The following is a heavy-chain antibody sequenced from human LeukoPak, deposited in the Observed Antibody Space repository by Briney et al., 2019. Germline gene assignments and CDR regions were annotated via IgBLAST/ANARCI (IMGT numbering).Heavy chain of an antibody. CDR3: ARGRAGVQPFDY. J-gene: IGHJ4*02. CDR1: GGSISFYY. D-gene: IGHD1-1*01. CDR2: IHASGIT. V-gene: IGHV4-4*09. Sequence: SETLSLTCTVSGGSISFYYWSWIRQPPGKGLEWIGYIHASGITDYNSCLKSRVTISVDTSKNQFSLKLTSVTAADTAVYYCARGRAGVQPFDYWGQGTLVTVSS.